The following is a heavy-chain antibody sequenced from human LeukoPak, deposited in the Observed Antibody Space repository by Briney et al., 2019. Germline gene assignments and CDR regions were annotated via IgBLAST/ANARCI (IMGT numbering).Heavy chain of an antibody. V-gene: IGHV4-39*01. CDR1: GGSISSISYY. Sequence: SETLSLTCTVSGGSISSISYYWGWIRQPPGKGLEWIGSIYYSGSTYYNPSLKSRVTISVDTSKNQVSLKLSSVTAADTAVYYCARKYCSGGSCYPKDWGQGTLVTVSS. CDR2: IYYSGST. CDR3: ARKYCSGGSCYPKD. D-gene: IGHD2-15*01. J-gene: IGHJ4*02.